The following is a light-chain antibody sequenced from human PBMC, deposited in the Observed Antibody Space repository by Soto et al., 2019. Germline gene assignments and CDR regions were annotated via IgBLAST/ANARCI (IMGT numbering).Light chain of an antibody. V-gene: IGKV3-15*01. CDR1: QSVSSN. CDR2: GAS. CDR3: QQYNNWPRT. J-gene: IGKJ1*01. Sequence: EIVMTQSSATLSVSPGERATLSCKASQSVSSNLAWYQQKPGQAPRLLIYGASTRATGIPARFSGSGSGTECTLTISSLQSEDFAVYYCQQYNNWPRTFVQGTKVDIK.